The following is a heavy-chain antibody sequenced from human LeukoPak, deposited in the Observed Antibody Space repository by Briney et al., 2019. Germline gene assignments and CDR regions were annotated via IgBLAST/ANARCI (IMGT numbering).Heavy chain of an antibody. CDR3: ARETLAKTPPYYDFWSGYYGYYYYYYMDV. J-gene: IGHJ6*03. D-gene: IGHD3-3*01. Sequence: GGSLRLSCAASGFTVSSNYMSWVRQAPGKGREGFLVIYSGGSTYYADSVKGRFTISRDNAKNSLFLQMNSLRAEDTALYYCARETLAKTPPYYDFWSGYYGYYYYYYMDVWGKGTTVTVSS. CDR1: GFTVSSNY. CDR2: IYSGGST. V-gene: IGHV3-53*01.